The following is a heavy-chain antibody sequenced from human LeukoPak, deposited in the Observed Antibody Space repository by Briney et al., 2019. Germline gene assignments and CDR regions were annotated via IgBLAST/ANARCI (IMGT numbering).Heavy chain of an antibody. CDR2: INPNSGGT. V-gene: IGHV1-2*02. J-gene: IGHJ4*02. Sequence: GASVKVSCKASGYTFTGYYMHWVRQAPGQGLEWMGWINPNSGGTNYAQKFQGRVTMTRDTSISTAYMELSRLRSDDTAVYYCARAPFTIFGVPRPFTFDYWGQGTLVTVSS. CDR1: GYTFTGYY. D-gene: IGHD3-3*01. CDR3: ARAPFTIFGVPRPFTFDY.